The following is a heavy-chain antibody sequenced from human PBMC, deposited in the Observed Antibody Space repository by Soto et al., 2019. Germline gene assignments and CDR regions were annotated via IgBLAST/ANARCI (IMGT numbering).Heavy chain of an antibody. D-gene: IGHD5-18*01. CDR2: IWYDGSNK. J-gene: IGHJ3*02. V-gene: IGHV3-33*01. CDR3: ARETKIQLWSQNDAFDI. CDR1: GFTFSSYG. Sequence: PGGSLRLSCAASGFTFSSYGMHWVRQAPGKGLEWVAVIWYDGSNKYYADSVKGRFTISRDNAKNSLYLQMNSLRAEDTAVYYCARETKIQLWSQNDAFDIWGQGTMVTVSS.